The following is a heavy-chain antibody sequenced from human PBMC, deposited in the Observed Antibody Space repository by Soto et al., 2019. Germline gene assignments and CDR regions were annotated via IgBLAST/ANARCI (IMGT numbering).Heavy chain of an antibody. CDR1: GGSISSSSYY. J-gene: IGHJ5*02. V-gene: IGHV4-39*01. D-gene: IGHD3-3*01. CDR3: ARHKRYDFWSGILA. CDR2: IYYSGST. Sequence: SETLSLTCTVSGGSISSSSYYWGWIRQPPGKGLEWIGSIYYSGSTYYNPSLKSRVTISVDTSKNQFSLKLSSVTAADTAVYYCARHKRYDFWSGILAWGPGTLVTVSS.